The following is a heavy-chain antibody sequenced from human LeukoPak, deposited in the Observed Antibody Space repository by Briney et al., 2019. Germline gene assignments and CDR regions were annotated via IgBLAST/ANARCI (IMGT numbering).Heavy chain of an antibody. D-gene: IGHD6-13*01. CDR2: ISHSGET. J-gene: IGHJ5*02. CDR3: ARHNGQPNSSHGWFDP. CDR1: GGSISSSDYY. V-gene: IGHV4-39*01. Sequence: SETLSLTCTVSGGSISSSDYYWGWIRQPPGKGLEWIASISHSGETFYNPSLKSRVTISVDTSNNQFSLRLTSMTAADTTIYYCARHNGQPNSSHGWFDPWGQGTLVFVPS.